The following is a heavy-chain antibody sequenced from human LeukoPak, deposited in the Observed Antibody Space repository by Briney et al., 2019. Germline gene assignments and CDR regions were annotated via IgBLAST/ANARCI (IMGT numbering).Heavy chain of an antibody. Sequence: PGGSLRLSCAASEFTFSNYWMSWVRQAPGKGLEWVSYISSSSSTIYYADSVKGRFTISRDNAKNSLYLQMNSLRAEDTAVYYCARVGGSMVRGPYFDYWGQGTLVTVSS. V-gene: IGHV3-48*01. CDR1: EFTFSNYW. J-gene: IGHJ4*02. D-gene: IGHD3-10*01. CDR2: ISSSSSTI. CDR3: ARVGGSMVRGPYFDY.